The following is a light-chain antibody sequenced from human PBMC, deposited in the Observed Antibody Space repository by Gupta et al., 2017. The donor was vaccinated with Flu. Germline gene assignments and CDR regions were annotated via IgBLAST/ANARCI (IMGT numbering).Light chain of an antibody. CDR1: QDITNY. CDR2: DAS. V-gene: IGKV1-33*01. CDR3: QQYDTLIT. Sequence: DIQMPQSPSSLSASVGDRVTITCQASQDITNYLNWYQQKPGKAPKLLIYDASNLQTGVPSRFSVSGFGTDFTFTIRSLQTEDIATYYCQQYDTLITFGQGTRLEIK. J-gene: IGKJ5*01.